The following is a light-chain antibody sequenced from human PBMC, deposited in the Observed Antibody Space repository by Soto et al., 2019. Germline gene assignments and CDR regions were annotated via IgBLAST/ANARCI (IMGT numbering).Light chain of an antibody. CDR2: TND. J-gene: IGLJ2*01. V-gene: IGLV1-44*01. CDR3: AAWDDSLNGRV. Sequence: QSVLTQPPSASGTPGQRITISCSGSSSNIGSHIVNWYQHLPGTAPKLLIHTNDQRPSGVPDRFSASKSGTSASLAISGLQSEDEADYYCAAWDDSLNGRVFGGGTKVTVL. CDR1: SSNIGSHI.